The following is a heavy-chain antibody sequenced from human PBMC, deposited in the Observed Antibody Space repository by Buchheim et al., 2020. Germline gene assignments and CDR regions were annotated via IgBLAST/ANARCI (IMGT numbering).Heavy chain of an antibody. D-gene: IGHD6-19*01. CDR2: IYYTGNT. Sequence: QLQLQESGPGLVKPSETLSLTCTVSGDSISSTIYYWGWIRQPPGKGLEWVATIYYTGNTYYNPSLKSRVAISVDTSKNQFSLKLSSVTAADTAMYYCATHRRYPGIAVSGFDYWGRGTL. CDR3: ATHRRYPGIAVSGFDY. J-gene: IGHJ4*02. CDR1: GDSISSTIYY. V-gene: IGHV4-39*01.